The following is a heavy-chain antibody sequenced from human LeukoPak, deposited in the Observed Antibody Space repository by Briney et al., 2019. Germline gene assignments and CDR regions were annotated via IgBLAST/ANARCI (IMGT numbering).Heavy chain of an antibody. V-gene: IGHV3-48*01. CDR3: ARDLGYCTNGVCHTRFDY. D-gene: IGHD2-8*01. Sequence: GGSLRLSCAASGFTFSSYSMNWVRQAPGKGLEWVSYISSSSSTIYYADSVKGRFTISRDNAKNSLYLQMNSLRAEDTAVYYCARDLGYCTNGVCHTRFDYWGQGTLGAVSS. CDR2: ISSSSSTI. CDR1: GFTFSSYS. J-gene: IGHJ4*02.